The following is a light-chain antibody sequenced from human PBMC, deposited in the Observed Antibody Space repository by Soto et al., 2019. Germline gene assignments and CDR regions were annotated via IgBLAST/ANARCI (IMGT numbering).Light chain of an antibody. J-gene: IGKJ2*01. V-gene: IGKV1-33*01. CDR3: QQYENLRLHT. CDR1: EDISNY. CDR2: DAS. Sequence: DIQMTQSPSSLSASVGERVTITCRANEDISNYLNWYQQKPGRATKLLIYDASTLETGVPSRFSGSGSGTRFTFTISSLQPEDVGTYYCQQYENLRLHTFGPGTKL.